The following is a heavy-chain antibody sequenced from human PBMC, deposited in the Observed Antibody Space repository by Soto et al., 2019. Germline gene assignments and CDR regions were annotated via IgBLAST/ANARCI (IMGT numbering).Heavy chain of an antibody. D-gene: IGHD6-6*01. CDR1: GFTFSNAW. CDR3: TTAPYQLLLGSSSSPPNFDY. V-gene: IGHV3-15*01. J-gene: IGHJ4*02. Sequence: GGSLRLSCAASGFTFSNAWMSWVRQAPGKGLEWVGRIKSKTDGGTTDYAAPVKGRFTISRDDSKNTLYLQMNSLKTEDTAVYYCTTAPYQLLLGSSSSPPNFDYWGQGTLVTVSS. CDR2: IKSKTDGGTT.